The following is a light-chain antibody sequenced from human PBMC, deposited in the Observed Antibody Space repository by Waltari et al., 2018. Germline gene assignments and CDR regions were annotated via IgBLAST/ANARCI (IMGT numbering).Light chain of an antibody. Sequence: DVLMNPSPLTLPVTLGQTASLSCRSSQSLVHPDEKIYLDWSKHRPGQSRRRRIYKVSNPDSAVPDTFSGSESGTDFTLYSSGAEDDDVGVYYGMQATQLLLKFGQGTRVE. CDR1: QSLVHPDEKIY. J-gene: IGKJ1*01. CDR2: KVS. CDR3: MQATQLLLK. V-gene: IGKV2-30*02.